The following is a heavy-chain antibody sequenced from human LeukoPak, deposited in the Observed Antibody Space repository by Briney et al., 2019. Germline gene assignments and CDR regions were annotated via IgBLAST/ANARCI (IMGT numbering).Heavy chain of an antibody. D-gene: IGHD6-13*01. V-gene: IGHV3-7*01. CDR2: IKQDGSEK. CDR3: ARAGAAAGRYYFDY. J-gene: IGHJ4*02. CDR1: GFTFSNYW. Sequence: GGSLRLSCAASGFTFSNYWMTWVRQAPGKGLEWVAHIKQDGSEKYYVDSVKGRFTSSRDNAKNSLYLQMNSLRAEDTAVYYCARAGAAAGRYYFDYWGQGTLVTVSS.